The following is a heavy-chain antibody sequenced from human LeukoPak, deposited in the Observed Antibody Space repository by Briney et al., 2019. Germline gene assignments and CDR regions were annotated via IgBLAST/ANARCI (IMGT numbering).Heavy chain of an antibody. J-gene: IGHJ6*03. CDR1: GGSISSYY. V-gene: IGHV4-4*07. CDR3: ARLFSDIVVVPAARSYYYYMDV. Sequence: PSETLSLTCTVSGGSISSYYWSWIRQPAGKGLKWIGRIYTSGSTNYNPSLKSRVTMSVDTSKNQFSLKLSSVTAADTAVYYCARLFSDIVVVPAARSYYYYMDVWGKGTTVTVSS. CDR2: IYTSGST. D-gene: IGHD2-2*01.